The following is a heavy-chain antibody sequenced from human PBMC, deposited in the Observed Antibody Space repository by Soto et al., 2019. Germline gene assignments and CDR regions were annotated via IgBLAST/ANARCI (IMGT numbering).Heavy chain of an antibody. J-gene: IGHJ3*02. CDR2: MNPNSGNT. V-gene: IGHV1-8*01. CDR3: ARGINYYASGDDAFDI. Sequence: QVQLVQSGAEVKKPGASVKVSCKASGYTFTSYDINWVRQATGQGLEWMGWMNPNSGNTGYAQKFQGRVTMPRNTSISTAYMELSSLRSEDTAVYYCARGINYYASGDDAFDIWGQGTMVTVSS. D-gene: IGHD3-10*01. CDR1: GYTFTSYD.